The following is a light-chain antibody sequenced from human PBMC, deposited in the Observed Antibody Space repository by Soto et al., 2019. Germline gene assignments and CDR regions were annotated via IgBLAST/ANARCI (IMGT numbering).Light chain of an antibody. J-gene: IGLJ2*01. CDR2: DVS. Sequence: QPVLTQPASVSGSPGQSITISCTGTSSDVGGYNYVSWYQQHPGKAPKFMIYDVSNRPSGVSNRFSGSKSGNTASLTISGLQAEDEADYYCSSYTSSSTLVFGGGTKLTV. V-gene: IGLV2-14*01. CDR3: SSYTSSSTLV. CDR1: SSDVGGYNY.